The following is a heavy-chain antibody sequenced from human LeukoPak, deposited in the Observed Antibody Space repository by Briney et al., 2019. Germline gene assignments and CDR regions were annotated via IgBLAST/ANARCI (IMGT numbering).Heavy chain of an antibody. CDR3: VRRIVADYYDSSGFDY. D-gene: IGHD3-22*01. Sequence: SETLSLTCAVYGGSFSGYYWSWIRQPPGKGLEWIGEINHSGSTNYNPSLKSRVTISVDTSKNQFSLKLSSVTAADTAVYYCVRRIVADYYDSSGFDYWGQGTLVTVSS. V-gene: IGHV4-34*01. CDR1: GGSFSGYY. CDR2: INHSGST. J-gene: IGHJ4*02.